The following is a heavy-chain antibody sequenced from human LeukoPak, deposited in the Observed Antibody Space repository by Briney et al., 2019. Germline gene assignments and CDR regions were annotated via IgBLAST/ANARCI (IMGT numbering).Heavy chain of an antibody. CDR3: ASENSSSWYYYYMDV. J-gene: IGHJ6*03. CDR1: EFTFSKYN. Sequence: GGSLRLSCAASEFTFSKYNMNWVRQAPGKGLEWLSYISSSSSTIYYADSVKGRFTISRDNAKNSLYLQMNSLRAEDTAVYYCASENSSSWYYYYMDVWGKGTTVTVSS. D-gene: IGHD6-13*01. V-gene: IGHV3-48*04. CDR2: ISSSSSTI.